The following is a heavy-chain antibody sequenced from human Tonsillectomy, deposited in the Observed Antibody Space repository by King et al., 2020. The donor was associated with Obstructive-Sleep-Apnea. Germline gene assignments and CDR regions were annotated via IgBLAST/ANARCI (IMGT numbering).Heavy chain of an antibody. CDR2: MSYDGSFE. Sequence: VQLVESGGGVVQPGRSLRLSCVASGFTFSSYAINWVRQAPGKGLEWVAFMSYDGSFECYGASGKGRFTLSRDNSEKTLYLQMNSLRDEDTAFYYCAKGHDGSFYRAFDYWGQGTLVTVSS. D-gene: IGHD2-2*01. J-gene: IGHJ4*02. CDR1: GFTFSSYA. CDR3: AKGHDGSFYRAFDY. V-gene: IGHV3-30*04.